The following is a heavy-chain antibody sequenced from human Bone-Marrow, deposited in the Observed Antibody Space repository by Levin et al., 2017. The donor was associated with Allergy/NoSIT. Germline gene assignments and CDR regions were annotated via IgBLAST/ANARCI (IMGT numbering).Heavy chain of an antibody. CDR3: ARHPEPSVSTFEN. J-gene: IGHJ4*02. V-gene: IGHV4-39*01. CDR1: GGSIRSVTHY. Sequence: PSETLSLTCTVSGGSIRSVTHYWGWIRQPPGKGLEWIGSIYYRGNTYYKPSLKSRVTVSVDTSKSQFSLRLTSVTAADTAVYYCARHPEPSVSTFENWGQGILVTVSS. D-gene: IGHD1-14*01. CDR2: IYYRGNT.